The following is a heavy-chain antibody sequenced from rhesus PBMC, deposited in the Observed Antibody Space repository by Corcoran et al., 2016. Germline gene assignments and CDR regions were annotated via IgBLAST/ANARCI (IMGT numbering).Heavy chain of an antibody. D-gene: IGHD3-34*01. CDR1: GFTFSSYG. Sequence: EVKLVESGGGLVQPGGSLRLSCDASGFTFSSYGLAWVRQAPGKGLEWVEVIWYGGNNKYHADSVTDRFTISRDNSKNMVYLTMNNLRVEDMAVYSCVKDEGVYFDSWGQGVLVTVSS. CDR3: VKDEGVYFDS. J-gene: IGHJ4*01. V-gene: IGHV3-54*02. CDR2: IWYGGNNK.